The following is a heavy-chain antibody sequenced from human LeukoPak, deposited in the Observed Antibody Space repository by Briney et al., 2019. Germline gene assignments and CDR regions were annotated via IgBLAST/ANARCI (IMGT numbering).Heavy chain of an antibody. V-gene: IGHV1-2*02. CDR1: GYTFTDYY. CDR3: AREGPIVGATHLVDY. CDR2: INPNSGGT. D-gene: IGHD1-26*01. J-gene: IGHJ4*02. Sequence: ASVKVTCKASGYTFTDYYMHWVRQAPGQGLEWMGWINPNSGGTNYAQKFQGRVTMTRDTSISTAYMELSRLRSDDTAVYYCAREGPIVGATHLVDYWGQGTLVTVSS.